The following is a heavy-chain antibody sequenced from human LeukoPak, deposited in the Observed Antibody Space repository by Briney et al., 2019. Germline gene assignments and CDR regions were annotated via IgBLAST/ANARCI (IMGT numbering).Heavy chain of an antibody. CDR3: VRDSDIEGNGDYFEN. V-gene: IGHV3-21*06. J-gene: IGHJ4*02. D-gene: IGHD2-8*01. CDR2: ISIGGGNT. Sequence: PGGSLRLSCAASGFTFFSHSFKWIRKAPGKGLEWVSSISIGGGNTKYADSVKGRFTISRDNAKNSVYLQMDNLRVEDTAVYYCVRDSDIEGNGDYFENWGQGTLVTVSS. CDR1: GFTFFSHS.